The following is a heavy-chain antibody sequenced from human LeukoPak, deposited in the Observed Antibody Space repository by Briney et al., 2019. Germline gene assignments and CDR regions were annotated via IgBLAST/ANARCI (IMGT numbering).Heavy chain of an antibody. J-gene: IGHJ4*02. Sequence: QPGGSLRLSCVASGLTFHDYAMHWVRQAPGKGLEWVSLISADGGSTFYADSVRGRFSISRDNSKNSLYLQMNSLRTENTAMYYCAKESGKFDYWGQGTLVAVS. V-gene: IGHV3-43*02. CDR1: GLTFHDYA. CDR2: ISADGGST. CDR3: AKESGKFDY.